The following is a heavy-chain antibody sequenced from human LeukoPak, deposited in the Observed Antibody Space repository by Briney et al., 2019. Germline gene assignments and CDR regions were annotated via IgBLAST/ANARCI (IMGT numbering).Heavy chain of an antibody. V-gene: IGHV3-9*01. J-gene: IGHJ1*01. CDR1: GFTVNCNC. Sequence: GGSLRLSCAASGFTVNCNCMNWVRQAPGKGLEWVSGISWNSGSIGYADSVKGRFTISRDNAKNSLYLQMNSLRAEDTALYYCAKDLSSTPEYFPHWGQGTLVTVSS. D-gene: IGHD5/OR15-5a*01. CDR2: ISWNSGSI. CDR3: AKDLSSTPEYFPH.